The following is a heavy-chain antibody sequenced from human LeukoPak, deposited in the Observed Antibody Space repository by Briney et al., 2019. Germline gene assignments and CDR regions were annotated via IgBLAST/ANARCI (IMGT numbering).Heavy chain of an antibody. V-gene: IGHV3-9*01. Sequence: PGRSLRLSCAASGFTFDDYAMHWVRQAPGKGLEWVSGISWNSGSIGYADSVKGRFTISRDNAKNSLYLQMNSLRAEDTALYYCAKGGYYDLWSGYLGPDYYYGMDVWGQGTTVTVSS. CDR1: GFTFDDYA. J-gene: IGHJ6*02. D-gene: IGHD3-3*01. CDR3: AKGGYYDLWSGYLGPDYYYGMDV. CDR2: ISWNSGSI.